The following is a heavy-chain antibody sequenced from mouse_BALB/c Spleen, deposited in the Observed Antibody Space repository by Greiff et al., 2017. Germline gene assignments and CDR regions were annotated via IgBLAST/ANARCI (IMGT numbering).Heavy chain of an antibody. CDR3: ARIAITTDGGYFDV. D-gene: IGHD1-1*01. CDR2: IWGGGST. CDR1: GFSLTSYG. J-gene: IGHJ1*01. Sequence: VQLQESGPGLVAPSQSLSITCTVSGFSLTSYGVHWVRQPPGKGLEWLGMIWGGGSTDYNSALKSRLSISKDNSKSQVFLKMNSLQTDDTAMYYCARIAITTDGGYFDVWGAGTTVTVSS. V-gene: IGHV2-6-4*01.